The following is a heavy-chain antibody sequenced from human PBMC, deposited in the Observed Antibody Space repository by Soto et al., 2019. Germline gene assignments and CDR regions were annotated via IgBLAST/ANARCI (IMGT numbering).Heavy chain of an antibody. D-gene: IGHD1-1*01. J-gene: IGHJ3*02. CDR3: AKRQLSGGPFHT. Sequence: EVQLLVSGGGLVQPGGSLRLTCAASGFTFPSYVMSWAPQAPGKGLEWVSTITGSGDDTYYADSVRGRFTISRDNSKSTLYMDMNSLRAEDTAVYYCAKRQLSGGPFHTWGQGTMVTVSS. CDR2: ITGSGDDT. V-gene: IGHV3-23*01. CDR1: GFTFPSYV.